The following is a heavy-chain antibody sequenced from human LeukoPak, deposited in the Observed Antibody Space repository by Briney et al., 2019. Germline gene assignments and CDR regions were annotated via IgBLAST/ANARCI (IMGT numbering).Heavy chain of an antibody. V-gene: IGHV4-59*01. Sequence: SETLSLTCTVSGGSINSYYWSWIRQPPGKGLQWVGCIHYSGSTNYNPSLKSRVTISVDTSKNQFSLKLSSVTAADTAVYFCARIPSHFTMVRGVINNALFDYWGQGTLVTVSS. CDR1: GGSINSYY. J-gene: IGHJ4*02. D-gene: IGHD3-10*01. CDR2: IHYSGST. CDR3: ARIPSHFTMVRGVINNALFDY.